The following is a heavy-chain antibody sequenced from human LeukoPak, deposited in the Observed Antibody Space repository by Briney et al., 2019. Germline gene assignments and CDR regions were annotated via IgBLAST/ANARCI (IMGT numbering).Heavy chain of an antibody. V-gene: IGHV1-24*01. CDR1: GYTLTELS. CDR3: ATAGYCSGGSCYSSYYYYYGMDV. CDR2: FDPEDGET. J-gene: IGHJ6*02. Sequence: ASVKVSCKVSGYTLTELSMHWVRQAPGKGLEWMGGFDPEDGETIYAQKFQGRVTMTEDTSTDTAYMELSSLRSEDTAVYYCATAGYCSGGSCYSSYYYYYGMDVWGQGTTVTVSS. D-gene: IGHD2-15*01.